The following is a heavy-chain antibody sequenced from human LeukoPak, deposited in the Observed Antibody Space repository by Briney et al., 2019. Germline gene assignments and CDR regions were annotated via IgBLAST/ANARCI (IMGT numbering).Heavy chain of an antibody. CDR3: AKEYYYDSSGYQDLYYFDY. J-gene: IGHJ4*02. CDR2: ISYDGSNK. D-gene: IGHD3-22*01. Sequence: GRSLRLSCAASGFTFSSYGMHWVRQAPGKGLEWVAVISYDGSNKYYADSVKGRFIISRDNSKNTLYLQMNSLRAEDTAVYYCAKEYYYDSSGYQDLYYFDYWGQGTLVTVSS. CDR1: GFTFSSYG. V-gene: IGHV3-30*18.